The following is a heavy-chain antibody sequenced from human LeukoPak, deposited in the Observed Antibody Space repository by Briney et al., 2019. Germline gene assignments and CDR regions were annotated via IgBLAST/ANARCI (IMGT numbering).Heavy chain of an antibody. Sequence: ASVKVSCKASGYTFTSYYMHWVRQAPGQGLEWMGIINPSGGSTSYAQKFQGRVTMTRDTSTSTVYMELSSLRSEDTAVYYCARGARIAAHLHYFDYWGQGTLVTVSS. D-gene: IGHD6-6*01. CDR2: INPSGGST. J-gene: IGHJ4*02. V-gene: IGHV1-46*01. CDR3: ARGARIAAHLHYFDY. CDR1: GYTFTSYY.